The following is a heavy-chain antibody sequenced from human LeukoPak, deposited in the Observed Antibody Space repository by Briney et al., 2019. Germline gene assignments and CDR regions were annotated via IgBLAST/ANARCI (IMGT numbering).Heavy chain of an antibody. Sequence: SETLSLTCTVSGGSISSGGYYWSWIRQHPGKGLEWIGYIYYSGSTYYNPSLKSRVTISVDTSKNQFSLKLSSVTAADTAVYYCARAPGVLRYFDWPLTFDYWGQGTVVTVSS. CDR2: IYYSGST. D-gene: IGHD3-9*01. J-gene: IGHJ4*02. CDR3: ARAPGVLRYFDWPLTFDY. V-gene: IGHV4-31*03. CDR1: GGSISSGGYY.